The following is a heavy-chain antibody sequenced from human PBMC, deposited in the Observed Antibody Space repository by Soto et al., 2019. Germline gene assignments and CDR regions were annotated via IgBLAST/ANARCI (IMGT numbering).Heavy chain of an antibody. Sequence: SGTPFLPFTVSCGSIRSYYWGLVRQPPGKGLEWIGYIYYSGSTNYNPSLKSRVTISVDTSKNQFSLKLSSVTAADTAVYYCARETHRNYFDYWGQGTLVTVSS. CDR3: ARETHRNYFDY. V-gene: IGHV4-59*01. CDR1: CGSIRSYY. J-gene: IGHJ4*02. CDR2: IYYSGST.